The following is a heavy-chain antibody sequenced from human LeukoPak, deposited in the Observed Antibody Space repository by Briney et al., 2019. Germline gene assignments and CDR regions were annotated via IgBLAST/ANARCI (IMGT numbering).Heavy chain of an antibody. CDR1: GGSLRRGDYY. J-gene: IGHJ4*02. V-gene: IGHV4-31*03. Sequence: TLSLTCTLSGGSLRRGDYYWNSIRHHPGTGLEWIGYIYYSVSTYYNPSLTSRVTMSVDTSKNQFSLKLSSVTAADTAIYYCARLGDYASLYFDYWGQGTLVTVSS. CDR3: ARLGDYASLYFDY. D-gene: IGHD4-17*01. CDR2: IYYSVST.